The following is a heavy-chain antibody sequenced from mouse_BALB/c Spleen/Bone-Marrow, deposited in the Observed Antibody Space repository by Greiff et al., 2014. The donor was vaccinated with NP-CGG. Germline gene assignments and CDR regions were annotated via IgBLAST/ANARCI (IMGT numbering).Heavy chain of an antibody. CDR1: GYTFTDYN. Sequence: EVQLQESGPELVKPGASVKISCKASGYTFTDYNMHWVKQSHGKSLEWIGYIYPYNGGTVYKQKFKSKATLTVDNSSSTANMELRSLTSEDSAVYDCARGAAYGYYLGLAYWGQGTLVTVSA. CDR3: ARGAAYGYYLGLAY. J-gene: IGHJ3*01. D-gene: IGHD2-3*01. CDR2: IYPYNGGT. V-gene: IGHV1S29*02.